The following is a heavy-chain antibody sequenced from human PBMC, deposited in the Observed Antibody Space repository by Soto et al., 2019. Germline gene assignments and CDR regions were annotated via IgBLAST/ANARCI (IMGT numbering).Heavy chain of an antibody. J-gene: IGHJ4*02. D-gene: IGHD3-22*01. CDR1: GYTFTSYA. CDR2: INAGNGNT. V-gene: IGHV1-3*01. Sequence: QVPLVQSGAEVKKPGASVKVSCKASGYTFTSYAMHWVRQAPGQRLEWMGWINAGNGNTKYSQKFQGRVTITRDTSASTAYMELSSLRSEDTAVYYCARAHRYYDSSGYTSYYFDYWGQGTLVTVSS. CDR3: ARAHRYYDSSGYTSYYFDY.